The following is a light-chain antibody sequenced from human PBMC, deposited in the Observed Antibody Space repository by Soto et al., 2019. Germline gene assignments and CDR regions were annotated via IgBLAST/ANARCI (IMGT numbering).Light chain of an antibody. V-gene: IGLV2-23*01. CDR3: CSYAGSRSWV. CDR2: KGS. J-gene: IGLJ3*02. CDR1: SSDVGSYNL. Sequence: QSALTQPASVSGSPGQSITISCTGTSSDVGSYNLVSWYQQHPGKAPKLMIYKGSKRPSGVSNRFSGSKSDNTASLTISGLQAEDEADYYCCSYAGSRSWVFGGGTQLTVL.